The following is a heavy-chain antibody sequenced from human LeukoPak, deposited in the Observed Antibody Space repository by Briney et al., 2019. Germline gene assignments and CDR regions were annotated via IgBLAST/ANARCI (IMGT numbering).Heavy chain of an antibody. V-gene: IGHV4-34*01. Sequence: PSETLSLTCAVYGGSFSGYYWSWIRQPPGKGLEWIGEINHSGSTNYNPSLKSRVTISVDTSKNQFSLKLSSVTAADTAVYYCARDQAVAGKTRTEGNDYWGQGTLVTVSS. CDR1: GGSFSGYY. J-gene: IGHJ4*02. D-gene: IGHD6-19*01. CDR3: ARDQAVAGKTRTEGNDY. CDR2: INHSGST.